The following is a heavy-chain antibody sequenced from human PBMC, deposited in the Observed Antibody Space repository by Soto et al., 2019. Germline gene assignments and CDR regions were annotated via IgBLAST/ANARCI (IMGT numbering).Heavy chain of an antibody. J-gene: IGHJ6*02. D-gene: IGHD5-18*01. V-gene: IGHV1-69*13. Sequence: ASVKVSCKASGGTFSSYAISWVRQAPGQGLEWMGGIIPIFGTANYAQKFQGRVTITADESTSTAYMELSSLRSEDTAVYYCARGGYSYGYGYYYGMDVWGQGTTVTVSS. CDR3: ARGGYSYGYGYYYGMDV. CDR2: IIPIFGTA. CDR1: GGTFSSYA.